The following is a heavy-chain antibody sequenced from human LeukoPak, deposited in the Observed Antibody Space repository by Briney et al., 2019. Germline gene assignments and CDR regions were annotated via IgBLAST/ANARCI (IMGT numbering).Heavy chain of an antibody. CDR3: ARDSDHAFDH. Sequence: GGSLRLSCAASGFTFSSYSMNWVRQAPGKGLEWVSYISRIISYADSVKGRFTISRDNAKNSLYLQMNSLRPEDTAVYYCARDSDHAFDHWGQGTLVTVSS. CDR1: GFTFSSYS. J-gene: IGHJ4*02. CDR2: ISRII. D-gene: IGHD1-26*01. V-gene: IGHV3-48*01.